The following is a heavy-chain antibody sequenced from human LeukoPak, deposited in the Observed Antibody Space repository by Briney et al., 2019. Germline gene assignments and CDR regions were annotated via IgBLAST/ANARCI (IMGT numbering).Heavy chain of an antibody. D-gene: IGHD2-21*02. CDR2: ISGSGDTT. Sequence: GASLRLSCAASGFTFSSYAMTWVRQAQGKGLEWVGTISGSGDTTYCADSVKGRFTISRDNSKNTLYLQVNSLRAEDTAVYYCAKGKSYCGGDCYNYWGQGTLVTVSS. CDR1: GFTFSSYA. J-gene: IGHJ4*02. CDR3: AKGKSYCGGDCYNY. V-gene: IGHV3-23*01.